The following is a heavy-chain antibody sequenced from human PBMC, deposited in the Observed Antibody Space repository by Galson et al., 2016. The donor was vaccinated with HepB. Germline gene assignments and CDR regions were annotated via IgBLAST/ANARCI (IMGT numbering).Heavy chain of an antibody. CDR1: GGSISRAKYY. V-gene: IGHV4-31*03. J-gene: IGHJ5*01. CDR3: ARTTGDCGGDCSWFDP. Sequence: TLSLTCTVSGGSISRAKYYWSWIRQHPGRGLEWIGYIFYSGTTHYNPSLKGRVTISMDTSKNHFSLNLNSVTAADTAVYYCARTTGDCGGDCSWFDPWGQGTLVTVSS. D-gene: IGHD2-21*02. CDR2: IFYSGTT.